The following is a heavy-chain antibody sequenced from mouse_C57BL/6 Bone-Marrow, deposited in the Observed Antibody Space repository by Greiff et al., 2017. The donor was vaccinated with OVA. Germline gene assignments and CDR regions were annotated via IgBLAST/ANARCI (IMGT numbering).Heavy chain of an antibody. CDR1: GYSITSDY. CDR2: ISYSGST. J-gene: IGHJ4*01. V-gene: IGHV3-8*01. D-gene: IGHD1-1*01. CDR3: ARHNYGSLYAMDY. Sequence: EVQRVESGPGLAKPSQTLSLTCSVTGYSITSDYWNWIRKFPGNKLEYMGYISYSGSTYYNPSLKSRISITRDTSKNQYYLQLNSVTTEDTATYYCARHNYGSLYAMDYWGQGTSVTVSS.